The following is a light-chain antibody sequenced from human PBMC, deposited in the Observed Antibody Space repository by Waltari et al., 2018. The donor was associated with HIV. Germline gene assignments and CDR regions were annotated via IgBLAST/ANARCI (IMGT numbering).Light chain of an antibody. J-gene: IGLJ2*01. V-gene: IGLV1-44*01. CDR2: SND. Sequence: QSVLTQPPSASGPPGQRVTISCPGSRSNTGSTTVNWYQQLPGTAPNLLIYSNDQRPSGVPDRFSGSKSGTSASLAISGLQSEDEAGYYCAAWDVSLNGLVFGGGTKVTVL. CDR1: RSNTGSTT. CDR3: AAWDVSLNGLV.